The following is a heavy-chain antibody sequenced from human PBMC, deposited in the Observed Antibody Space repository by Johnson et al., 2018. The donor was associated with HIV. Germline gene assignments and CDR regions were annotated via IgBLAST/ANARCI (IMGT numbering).Heavy chain of an antibody. CDR1: GFTFDDYG. J-gene: IGHJ3*02. CDR2: INWNGGST. CDR3: ARLGEIAAAGTGDAFDI. D-gene: IGHD6-13*01. Sequence: VQLVESGGGVVRPGGSLRLSCAASGFTFDDYGMSWVRQAPGKGLEWVSGINWNGGSTGYADSVKGRFTISRDNAKNSLYLQMNSLRAEDTALYYCARLGEIAAAGTGDAFDIWGQGTMVTVSS. V-gene: IGHV3-20*04.